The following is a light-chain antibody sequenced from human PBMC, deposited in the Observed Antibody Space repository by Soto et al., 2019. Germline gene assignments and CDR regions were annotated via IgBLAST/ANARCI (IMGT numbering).Light chain of an antibody. Sequence: QSVLTQPPSASGTPGQRVTISCSGSSSNIGSNSVNWYQQLPGTAPKLLMYSSNQRPSGVPDRFSGSKSGTSASLAISGLQSEDEADYYCAAWDDSLNGVVFGGGTKGTVL. CDR2: SSN. CDR1: SSNIGSNS. CDR3: AAWDDSLNGVV. V-gene: IGLV1-44*01. J-gene: IGLJ2*01.